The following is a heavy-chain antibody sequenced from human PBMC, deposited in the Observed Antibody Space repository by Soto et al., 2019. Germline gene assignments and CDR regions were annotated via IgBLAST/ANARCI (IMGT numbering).Heavy chain of an antibody. V-gene: IGHV1-18*01. J-gene: IGHJ6*03. CDR2: ISGYNGNT. CDR3: AKADSNYAGRFSYYYMDV. D-gene: IGHD4-4*01. Sequence: GASVKVSCKASGYTFRSYGISSVRQAPGQGLEWMGWISGYNGNTHYSQKFQGKVTMTTDTSTSTAYMELRNLRSDDTAVYYCAKADSNYAGRFSYYYMDVWGTGTMVTVSS. CDR1: GYTFRSYG.